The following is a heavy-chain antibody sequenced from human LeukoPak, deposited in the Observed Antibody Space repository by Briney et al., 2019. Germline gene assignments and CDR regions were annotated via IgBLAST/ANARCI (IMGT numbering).Heavy chain of an antibody. CDR2: IIPIFGTA. D-gene: IGHD3-22*01. CDR1: GGTFSSCA. J-gene: IGHJ4*02. V-gene: IGHV1-69*05. CDR3: ARDGYYYDSSGYYSFPDY. Sequence: SVKVSCKASGGTFSSCAISWVRQAPGQGLEWMGRIIPIFGTANYAQKFQGRVTITTDESTSTAYMELSSLRSEDTAVYYCARDGYYYDSSGYYSFPDYWGQGTLVTVSS.